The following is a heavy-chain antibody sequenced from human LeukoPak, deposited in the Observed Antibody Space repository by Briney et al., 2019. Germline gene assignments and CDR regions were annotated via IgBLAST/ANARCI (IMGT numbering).Heavy chain of an antibody. CDR1: GGTFSSYA. CDR2: IIPIFGTA. J-gene: IGHJ4*02. Sequence: SVKVSCKASGGTFSSYAISWVRQAPGQGLEWMGGIIPIFGTANYAQKFQGRVTITADESTSTAYMELSSLRSEDTAVYYCARGPPRRQYSWNYGETDYWGQGTLVTVSS. D-gene: IGHD1-7*01. CDR3: ARGPPRRQYSWNYGETDY. V-gene: IGHV1-69*13.